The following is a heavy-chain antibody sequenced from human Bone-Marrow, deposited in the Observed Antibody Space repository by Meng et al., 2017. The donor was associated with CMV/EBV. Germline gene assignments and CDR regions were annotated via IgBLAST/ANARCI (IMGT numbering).Heavy chain of an antibody. J-gene: IGHJ4*02. D-gene: IGHD3-22*01. CDR2: IYPGDSDA. Sequence: GSLKISCETSGYDFSIYWIAWVRQRPGQGLEWMGIIYPGDSDANYNPSFQGRVTFSIDRSIKTAYLQWTDLKASDTAIYYCARHLLQTMTSPYAYWGQGTPVTVSS. CDR1: GYDFSIYW. V-gene: IGHV5-51*01. CDR3: ARHLLQTMTSPYAY.